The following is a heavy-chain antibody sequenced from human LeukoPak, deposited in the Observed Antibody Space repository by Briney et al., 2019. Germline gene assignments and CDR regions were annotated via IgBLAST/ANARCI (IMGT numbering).Heavy chain of an antibody. CDR3: ARDNAVGATSAFDI. Sequence: SVKVSCRASGGTFSSYAISRVRQAPGQGLEWMGGIIPIFGTANYAQKFQGRVTITADESTSTAYMELSSLRSEDTAVYYCARDNAVGATSAFDIWGQGTMVTVSS. CDR2: IIPIFGTA. D-gene: IGHD1-26*01. CDR1: GGTFSSYA. J-gene: IGHJ3*02. V-gene: IGHV1-69*13.